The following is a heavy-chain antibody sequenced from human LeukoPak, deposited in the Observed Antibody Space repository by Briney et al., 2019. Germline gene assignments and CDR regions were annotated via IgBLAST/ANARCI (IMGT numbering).Heavy chain of an antibody. CDR1: GGTFSSYA. Sequence: SVKVSCKASGGTFSSYAISWVRQAPGQGLEWMGGIIPIFGTANYAQKFQGRVTITADESTSTAYMELSSLRSEDTAVYYCARVPTGQWLVPTDYYYYYYMDVWGKGTTVTVSS. CDR3: ARVPTGQWLVPTDYYYYYYMDV. J-gene: IGHJ6*03. CDR2: IIPIFGTA. D-gene: IGHD6-19*01. V-gene: IGHV1-69*13.